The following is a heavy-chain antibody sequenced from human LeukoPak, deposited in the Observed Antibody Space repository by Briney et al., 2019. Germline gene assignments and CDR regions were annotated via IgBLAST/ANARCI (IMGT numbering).Heavy chain of an antibody. CDR2: IKQDGSGK. Sequence: GGSLRPSCAASGCTFSSYWRSWVRQPPGKGLEWVANIKQDGSGKYYVDSVKGRFTISRDNAKNSLYLQMNSLRAEDTAVYYCARGIDYWGQGTLVTVSS. V-gene: IGHV3-7*01. CDR1: GCTFSSYW. CDR3: ARGIDY. J-gene: IGHJ4*02.